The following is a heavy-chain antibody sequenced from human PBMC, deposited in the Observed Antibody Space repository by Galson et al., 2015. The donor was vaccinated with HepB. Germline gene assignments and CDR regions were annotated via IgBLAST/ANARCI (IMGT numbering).Heavy chain of an antibody. CDR2: ISSNGGST. Sequence: SLRLSCAASGFTFSSYAMHWVRQAPGKGLEYVSAISSNGGSTYYADSVKGRFTISRDNSKNTLYLQMSSLRAEDTAVYYCAKTIRSSGPWGKIDYWGQGTLVTVSS. CDR3: AKTIRSSGPWGKIDY. D-gene: IGHD6-19*01. J-gene: IGHJ4*02. V-gene: IGHV3-64D*06. CDR1: GFTFSSYA.